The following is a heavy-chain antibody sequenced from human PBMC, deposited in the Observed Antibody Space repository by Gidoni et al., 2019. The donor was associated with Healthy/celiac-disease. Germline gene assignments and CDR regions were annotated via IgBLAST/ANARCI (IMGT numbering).Heavy chain of an antibody. V-gene: IGHV4-39*01. CDR1: GGSISSSSYY. Sequence: QLQLQESGSGLVKPSETLSLTCTVSGGSISSSSYYWGWIRQPPGKGLEWIGSIYYSGSTYYNPSLKSRVTISVDTSKNQFSLKLSSVTAADTAVYYCARGVVTSRYFDYWGQGTLVTVSS. J-gene: IGHJ4*02. CDR3: ARGVVTSRYFDY. CDR2: IYYSGST. D-gene: IGHD2-15*01.